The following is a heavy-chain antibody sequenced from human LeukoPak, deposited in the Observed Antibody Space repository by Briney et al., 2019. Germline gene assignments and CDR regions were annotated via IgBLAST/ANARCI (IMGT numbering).Heavy chain of an antibody. Sequence: ASVKVSCKASGYTFTGYYMHWVRQAPGQGLEWMGWINPNSGGTNYAQKFQGRVTMTRDTSISTAYMELSRLRSDDTAVYYCARYHYYGSGSYYRLGLNYWGQGTLVTVSS. CDR3: ARYHYYGSGSYYRLGLNY. CDR1: GYTFTGYY. D-gene: IGHD3-10*01. J-gene: IGHJ4*02. V-gene: IGHV1-2*02. CDR2: INPNSGGT.